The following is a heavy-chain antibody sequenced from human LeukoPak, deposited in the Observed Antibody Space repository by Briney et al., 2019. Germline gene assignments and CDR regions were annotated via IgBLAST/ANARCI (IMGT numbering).Heavy chain of an antibody. D-gene: IGHD3-10*01. Sequence: GGSLRLSCAASGFTFSDYSMNWVRQAPGKGLEWVSYVSSTTTYYADSVEGRFTTSRDNAKNSLYLQMNSLRDEDTAVYYCARAQTYYGSGSYLYWGQGTLVTVSS. V-gene: IGHV3-48*02. CDR3: ARAQTYYGSGSYLY. CDR2: VSSTTT. J-gene: IGHJ4*02. CDR1: GFTFSDYS.